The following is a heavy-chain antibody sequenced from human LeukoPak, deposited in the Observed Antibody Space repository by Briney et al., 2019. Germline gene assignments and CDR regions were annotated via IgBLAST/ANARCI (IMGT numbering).Heavy chain of an antibody. Sequence: GGSLRLSCAASGFTFSSYAMSWVRQVPGKGLEWVSAISGSGGSTYYADSVKGRFTISRDNSKNTLYLQMNSLRAEDTAVYYCAVDSSGYYYDTFDYWGQGTLVTVSS. CDR1: GFTFSSYA. V-gene: IGHV3-23*01. CDR3: AVDSSGYYYDTFDY. D-gene: IGHD3-22*01. CDR2: ISGSGGST. J-gene: IGHJ4*02.